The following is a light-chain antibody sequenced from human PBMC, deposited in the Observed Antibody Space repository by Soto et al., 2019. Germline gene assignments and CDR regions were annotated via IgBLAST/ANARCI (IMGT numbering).Light chain of an antibody. J-gene: IGKJ3*01. Sequence: MTQSPSTLSASVRDRVTITCRASQSISSWLAWYQQKPGQAPRLLIYGASTRATGIPARFSGSGSGTEFTLTISSLQSEDFATYYCQQLNSYPLTFGPGTKVDIK. CDR2: GAS. CDR3: QQLNSYPLT. V-gene: IGKV3-15*01. CDR1: QSISSW.